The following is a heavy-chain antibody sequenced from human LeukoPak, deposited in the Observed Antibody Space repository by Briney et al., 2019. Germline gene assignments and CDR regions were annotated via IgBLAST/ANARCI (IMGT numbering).Heavy chain of an antibody. V-gene: IGHV1-2*02. Sequence: ASVKVSCKASGYTFTNYDINWVRQATGQGLEWMGWINPHSGGTNYAQEFQGRVTMTRDTSISTAYMELSSLRPDDTAVYSCARGVTARGFYYYMDIWGNGTTVTISS. J-gene: IGHJ6*03. CDR2: INPHSGGT. D-gene: IGHD2-21*02. CDR1: GYTFTNYD. CDR3: ARGVTARGFYYYMDI.